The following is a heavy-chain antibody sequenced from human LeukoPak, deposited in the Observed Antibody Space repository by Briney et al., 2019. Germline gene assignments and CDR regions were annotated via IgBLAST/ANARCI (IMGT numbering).Heavy chain of an antibody. CDR1: GGSFSGYY. J-gene: IGHJ4*02. D-gene: IGHD4-23*01. CDR3: ARVPPYGGPFDY. Sequence: SETLSLTCAVYGGSFSGYYWSWIRQPPGKGLEWIGEINHSGSTNYNPSLKSRVTISVDTSKDQFSLKLSSVTAADTAVYYCARVPPYGGPFDYWGQGTLVTVSS. V-gene: IGHV4-34*01. CDR2: INHSGST.